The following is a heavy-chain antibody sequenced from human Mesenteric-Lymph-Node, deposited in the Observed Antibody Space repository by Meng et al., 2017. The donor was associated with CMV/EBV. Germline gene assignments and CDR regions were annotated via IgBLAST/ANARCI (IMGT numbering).Heavy chain of an antibody. CDR3: ARYRGAYDYFDY. J-gene: IGHJ4*02. Sequence: GESLKISCSASGFTFSNSWMTWVRQAPGKGLEWVANIKQDGSQKYYVDSVKGRFTISRDNAENSLYLQMNSLRAEDTAVYYCARYRGAYDYFDYWGQGALVTVSS. D-gene: IGHD3-10*01. CDR2: IKQDGSQK. CDR1: GFTFSNSW. V-gene: IGHV3-7*03.